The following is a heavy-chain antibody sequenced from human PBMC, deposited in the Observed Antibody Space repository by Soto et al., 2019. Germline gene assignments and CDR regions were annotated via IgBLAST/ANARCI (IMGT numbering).Heavy chain of an antibody. V-gene: IGHV4-61*01. CDR2: IHYSGST. CDR1: GGSVSSGIYY. Sequence: QVQLQESGPGLVKPSETLSLTCTVSGGSVSSGIYYWSWIRQPPGKGLEWIGYIHYSGSTNYNPSLKSRVTISVDTSKNQFSLKLNSVTAADTAVYYCARAYYYDSSGYYAAYWGQGTLVTASS. J-gene: IGHJ4*02. D-gene: IGHD3-22*01. CDR3: ARAYYYDSSGYYAAY.